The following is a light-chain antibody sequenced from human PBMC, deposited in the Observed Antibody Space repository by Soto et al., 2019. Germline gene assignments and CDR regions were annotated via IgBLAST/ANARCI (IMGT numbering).Light chain of an antibody. V-gene: IGLV2-8*01. J-gene: IGLJ1*01. CDR1: SSDVGGYNY. CDR2: EVS. CDR3: LSYADTAYV. Sequence: QLVRTQPPSASGSPGQSVTISCAGTSSDVGGYNYVSWYQQYPGKVPKLMIYEVSERPSGVPDRFSGSKSGNTAFLTVSGLQAEDEADYYCLSYADTAYVFGTGTKLTVL.